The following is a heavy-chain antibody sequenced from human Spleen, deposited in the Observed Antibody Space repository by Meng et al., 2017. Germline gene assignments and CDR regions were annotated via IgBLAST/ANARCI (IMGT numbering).Heavy chain of an antibody. V-gene: IGHV1-18*01. CDR1: GYTSASYG. D-gene: IGHD3-10*01. CDR2: FVSNADT. CDR3: ARGTPGRSYSDY. Sequence: QAQLLQSGAEVKKPGASVWNSCKASGYTSASYGISWFRQAPGQGLEWMGWFVSNADTDPAQKFQGRVTMTRDTHTSTDFMELRSLRFDDTAVYYCARGTPGRSYSDYWGQGTLVTVSS. J-gene: IGHJ4*02.